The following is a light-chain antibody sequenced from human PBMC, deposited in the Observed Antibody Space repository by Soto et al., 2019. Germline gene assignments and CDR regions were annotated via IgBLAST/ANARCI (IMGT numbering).Light chain of an antibody. CDR2: EVS. J-gene: IGLJ1*01. Sequence: QSALTQPASVSGAPGQSITISCTGTSSDVGGYNYVSWYQQHPGKAPKLIIYEVSNRPSGVSNRFSGSKSGNTSSLTISGLQAEDAADYYWNSDTSKTTGVFGTGTKLTVL. CDR3: NSDTSKTTGV. V-gene: IGLV2-14*01. CDR1: SSDVGGYNY.